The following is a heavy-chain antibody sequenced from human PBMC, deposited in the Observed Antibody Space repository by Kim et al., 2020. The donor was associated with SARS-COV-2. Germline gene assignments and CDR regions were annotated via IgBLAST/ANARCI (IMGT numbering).Heavy chain of an antibody. Sequence: SETLSLTCTVSGGSISSSSYYWGWIRQPPGKGLEWIGSIYYSGSTYYNPSLKSRVTISVDTSKNQFSLKLSSVTAADTAVYYCARQNWYSSSWYYFDYWG. V-gene: IGHV4-39*01. CDR2: IYYSGST. J-gene: IGHJ4*01. CDR1: GGSISSSSYY. CDR3: ARQNWYSSSWYYFDY. D-gene: IGHD6-13*01.